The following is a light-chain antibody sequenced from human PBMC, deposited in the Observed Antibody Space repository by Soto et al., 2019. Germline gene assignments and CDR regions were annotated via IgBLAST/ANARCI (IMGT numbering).Light chain of an antibody. Sequence: EIVLTQSPGTLSLSPVERATLSCRASQSVSSNLAWYQQKPGQAPRLLIYGASTRATGIPARFSGSGSGTEFTLTISSLQSEDFAVYYCQQYNKWPWTFGQGTKVDIK. CDR2: GAS. V-gene: IGKV3-15*01. J-gene: IGKJ1*01. CDR1: QSVSSN. CDR3: QQYNKWPWT.